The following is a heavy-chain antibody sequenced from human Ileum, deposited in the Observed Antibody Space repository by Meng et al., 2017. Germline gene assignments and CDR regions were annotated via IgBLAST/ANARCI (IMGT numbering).Heavy chain of an antibody. V-gene: IGHV4-4*02. CDR3: ARHGGYSNGF. D-gene: IGHD4-23*01. Sequence: QVQLPGWGPGMVGASGTLALPWAVAMAACRSNTCWRWVRQPPGKGLESIGQISHTGRAYYIPSLTSRVTMSVDKSKSQFSLLLTSVTAADTAIYYCARHGGYSNGFWGQGTLVTVSS. CDR1: MAACRSNTC. J-gene: IGHJ4*02. CDR2: ISHTGRA.